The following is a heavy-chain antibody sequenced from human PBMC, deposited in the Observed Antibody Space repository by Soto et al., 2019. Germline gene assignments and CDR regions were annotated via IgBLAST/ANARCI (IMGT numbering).Heavy chain of an antibody. Sequence: PSETLSLTCAVSGYSISSGYYWGWIRQPPGKGLEWIGSIYHSGSTYYNPSLKSRVTISVDTSKNQFSLKLSSVTAADTAVYYCASQYSSGWYAGNFDYWGQGTLVTVS. CDR2: IYHSGST. D-gene: IGHD6-19*01. V-gene: IGHV4-38-2*01. J-gene: IGHJ4*02. CDR1: GYSISSGYY. CDR3: ASQYSSGWYAGNFDY.